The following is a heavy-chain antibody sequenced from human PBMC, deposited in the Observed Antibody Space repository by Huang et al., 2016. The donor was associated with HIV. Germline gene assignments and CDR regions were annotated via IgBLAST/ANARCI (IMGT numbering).Heavy chain of an antibody. CDR2: SSPMYGSG. J-gene: IGHJ6*03. CDR3: AKVAAGQPFHFYYYMDA. D-gene: IGHD3-3*02. V-gene: IGHV1-69*13. Sequence: QVNLVQSGAEVRKPGSSVKVSCKASGGTFKKYAISWVGQAPGQGLEGMGGSSPMYGSGEYAEKFQDRVTLTADGSTNTAYLELDRLTSEDTAVYYCAKVAAGQPFHFYYYMDARGDGTTVIVSS. CDR1: GGTFKKYA.